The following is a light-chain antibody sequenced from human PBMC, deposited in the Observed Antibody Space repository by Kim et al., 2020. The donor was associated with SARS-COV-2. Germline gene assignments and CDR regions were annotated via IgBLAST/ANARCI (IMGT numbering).Light chain of an antibody. CDR1: QSISSR. J-gene: IGKJ1*01. Sequence: EIVMTQSPATLSVSPGERVTLSCRASQSISSRLAWYQQKPGQAPRLLIYGASTRATGTPTRFSGSGSGTEFTLTISSLQSGDFAIYYCQQYNDWRSFGQGTKVEIK. CDR3: QQYNDWRS. V-gene: IGKV3-15*01. CDR2: GAS.